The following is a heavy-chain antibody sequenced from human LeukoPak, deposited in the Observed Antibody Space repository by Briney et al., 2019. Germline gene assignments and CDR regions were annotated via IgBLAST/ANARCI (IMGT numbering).Heavy chain of an antibody. CDR1: GFTFSSYT. CDR2: ISSSSSYI. CDR3: ARDGRGYCSGTSGRNWFDP. V-gene: IGHV3-21*01. J-gene: IGHJ5*02. Sequence: GGSLRLSCAASGFTFSSYTMNWVRQAPGKGLEWVSSISSSSSYIYYADSVKGRFTISRDNAKNSLYLQMNSLRAEDTAVYYCARDGRGYCSGTSGRNWFDPWGQGTLVTVSS. D-gene: IGHD2-2*01.